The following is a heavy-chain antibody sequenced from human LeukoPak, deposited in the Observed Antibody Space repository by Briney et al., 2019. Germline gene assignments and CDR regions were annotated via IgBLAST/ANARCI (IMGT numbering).Heavy chain of an antibody. V-gene: IGHV4-61*01. CDR3: AREQAVAGDYSDY. Sequence: PSETLSLTCTVSGGSVSSGSYFWSWIRQPPGKGLEWIGYIYYSGSTNYNPSLKSRVTISVDTSKNQFSLKLSSVTAADTAVYYCAREQAVAGDYSDYWGQGTLVTVSS. CDR2: IYYSGST. CDR1: GGSVSSGSYF. J-gene: IGHJ4*02. D-gene: IGHD6-19*01.